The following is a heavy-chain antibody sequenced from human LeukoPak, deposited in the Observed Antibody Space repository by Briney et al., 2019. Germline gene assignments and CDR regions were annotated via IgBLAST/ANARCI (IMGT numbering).Heavy chain of an antibody. CDR3: ARDGHGYSTY. D-gene: IGHD1-26*01. CDR2: IEQDGYEK. Sequence: PGGSLRLSCAASGFSFSDFWMSWVRQAPGKGLEWVANIEQDGYEKYYVDSVKGRFTISRDNAKNSLYLQMNSLSAEATAVYYCARDGHGYSTYWGQGTLVTVSS. J-gene: IGHJ4*02. V-gene: IGHV3-7*01. CDR1: GFSFSDFW.